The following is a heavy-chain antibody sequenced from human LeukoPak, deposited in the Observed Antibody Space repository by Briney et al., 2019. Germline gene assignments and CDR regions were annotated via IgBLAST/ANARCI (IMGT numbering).Heavy chain of an antibody. CDR2: IKSKTDGGTT. Sequence: GGSLRLSCAASGFTFSNAWMSWVRQAPGKGLEWVGRIKSKTDGGTTDYAAPVKGRFTISRDDSKNTQYLQMNSLKTEDTAVYYCTTDALAVVPAAIGYWGQGTLVTVSS. CDR1: GFTFSNAW. D-gene: IGHD2-2*01. CDR3: TTDALAVVPAAIGY. J-gene: IGHJ4*02. V-gene: IGHV3-15*01.